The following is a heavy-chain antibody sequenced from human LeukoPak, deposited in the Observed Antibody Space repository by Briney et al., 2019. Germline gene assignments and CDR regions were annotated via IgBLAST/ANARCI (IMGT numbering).Heavy chain of an antibody. CDR3: AIQYYYDSSGYPFDY. D-gene: IGHD3-22*01. CDR1: GFTFSSYA. Sequence: GGSLRLSCAASGFTFSSYAMSWVRQAPGKGLEWVSGISAGGGSTYYADSVKGRFTISRDNSKNTLYLQMNSLRAEDTAVYYCAIQYYYDSSGYPFDYWGQGTLVTVSS. J-gene: IGHJ4*02. CDR2: ISAGGGST. V-gene: IGHV3-23*01.